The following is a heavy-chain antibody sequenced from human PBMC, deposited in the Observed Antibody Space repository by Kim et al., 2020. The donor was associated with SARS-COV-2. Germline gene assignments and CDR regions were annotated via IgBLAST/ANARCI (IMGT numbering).Heavy chain of an antibody. D-gene: IGHD5-12*01. CDR1: GGSFSGYY. Sequence: SETLSLTCAVYGGSFSGYYWSWIRQPPGKGLEWIGEINHSGSTNYNPSLKSRVTISVDTSKNQFSLKLSSVTAADTAVYYCARGPDIVATIWGQGTLVTV. CDR2: INHSGST. V-gene: IGHV4-34*01. J-gene: IGHJ4*02. CDR3: ARGPDIVATI.